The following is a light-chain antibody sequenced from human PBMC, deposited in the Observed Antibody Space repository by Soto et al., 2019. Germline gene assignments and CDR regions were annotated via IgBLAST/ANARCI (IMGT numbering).Light chain of an antibody. V-gene: IGKV3-11*01. CDR3: QQRSNWPPNT. CDR2: DAS. Sequence: EIVLTHSRATLSLSPGERATLSCRASQSVSSYLAWYQQKPGQAPRLLIYDASNGATGIPARFSGSGSGTDFTLTISSLEPEDFAVYYCQQRSNWPPNTFGQGTRLENK. CDR1: QSVSSY. J-gene: IGKJ5*01.